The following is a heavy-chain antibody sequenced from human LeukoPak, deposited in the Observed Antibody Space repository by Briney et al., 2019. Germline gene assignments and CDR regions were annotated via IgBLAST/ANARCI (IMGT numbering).Heavy chain of an antibody. Sequence: SSETLPLTCTVSGGSLSSRSHYWGWIRQPPGQGLEWIGSLSNSGNTYYNPTLKSRVTISVDTSKNEFSLKLSSVTAADTAVYYCVRWTAGTTEDSWGQGTLVTVSS. J-gene: IGHJ4*02. CDR2: LSNSGNT. D-gene: IGHD1-1*01. CDR1: GGSLSSRSHY. V-gene: IGHV4-39*01. CDR3: VRWTAGTTEDS.